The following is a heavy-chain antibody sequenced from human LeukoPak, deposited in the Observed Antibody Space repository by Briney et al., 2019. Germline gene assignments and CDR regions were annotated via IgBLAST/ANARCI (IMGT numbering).Heavy chain of an antibody. CDR2: INPSGGST. J-gene: IGHJ5*02. D-gene: IGHD7-27*01. V-gene: IGHV1-46*01. CDR1: GYTFTSYY. Sequence: GASVKVSCKASGYTFTSYYMHWVRQAPGQGLEWMGIINPSGGSTSYAQKFQGRVTMTRDTSISTAYMELSRLRSDDTAVYYCARAPNWGNWFDPWGQGTLVTVSS. CDR3: ARAPNWGNWFDP.